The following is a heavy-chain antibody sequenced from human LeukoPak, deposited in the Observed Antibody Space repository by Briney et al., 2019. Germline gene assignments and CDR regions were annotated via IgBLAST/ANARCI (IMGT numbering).Heavy chain of an antibody. Sequence: SVKVSCKASGGTFSSYAISWVRQAPGQGLEWMGGIIPIFGTANYAQKFQGRVTITADKSTSTAYMELRSLRSDDTAVYYCAILGYCSGGSCGRNSYFGYWGQGTLVTVSS. D-gene: IGHD2-15*01. V-gene: IGHV1-69*06. CDR2: IIPIFGTA. CDR1: GGTFSSYA. J-gene: IGHJ4*02. CDR3: AILGYCSGGSCGRNSYFGY.